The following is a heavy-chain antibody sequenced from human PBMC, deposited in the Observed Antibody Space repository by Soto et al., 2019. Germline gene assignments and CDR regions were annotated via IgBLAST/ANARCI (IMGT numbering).Heavy chain of an antibody. J-gene: IGHJ4*02. D-gene: IGHD3-16*01. CDR1: REHDIKAW. V-gene: IGHV3-15*01. CDR3: STALRRDSALGAY. Sequence: PGGSLRLSCAASREHDIKAWMSWVRQTPEKGLQWIGRIRSNADGGTADLAAPVRGRFSISRDDSTDTLYLQLNSLQLDDTAVYFCSTALRRDSALGAYWGQGTLVTVSS. CDR2: IRSNADGGTA.